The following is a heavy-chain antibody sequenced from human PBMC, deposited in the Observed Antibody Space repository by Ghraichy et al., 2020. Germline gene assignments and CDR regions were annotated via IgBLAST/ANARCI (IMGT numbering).Heavy chain of an antibody. J-gene: IGHJ4*02. CDR2: IYPGDSDT. Sequence: GESLNISCKGSGYSFPSYWIGWVRQMPGKGLEWMGIIYPGDSDTRYSPPFQGQVTISADKSISTAYLQWNSLKASDTAMYYCARQGPRAYSSSWYYLDYWGQGTLVTVSS. V-gene: IGHV5-51*01. CDR3: ARQGPRAYSSSWYYLDY. D-gene: IGHD6-13*01. CDR1: GYSFPSYW.